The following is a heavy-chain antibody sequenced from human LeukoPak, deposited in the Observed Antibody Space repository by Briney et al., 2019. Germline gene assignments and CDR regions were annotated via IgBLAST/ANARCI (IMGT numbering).Heavy chain of an antibody. CDR1: GFTFSSYA. D-gene: IGHD4-17*01. CDR3: ARVHQYGDFDY. CDR2: ISGTGGST. V-gene: IGHV3-23*01. J-gene: IGHJ4*02. Sequence: GGSLRLSCAASGFTFSSYAMSWVRQAPGKGLEWVSAISGTGGSTYYADSVKGRLTISRDNSKNTLYLQMNSLRAEDTAVYYCARVHQYGDFDYWGQGTLVTVPS.